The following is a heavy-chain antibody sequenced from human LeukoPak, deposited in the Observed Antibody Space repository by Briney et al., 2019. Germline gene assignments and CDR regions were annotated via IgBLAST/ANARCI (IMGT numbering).Heavy chain of an antibody. D-gene: IGHD5-18*01. CDR3: ARGGYSYGMEIDY. Sequence: SVKVSCKASGGTCSSYAISWVRQAPGQGLEWMGGIIPIFGTANYAQKFQGRVTITADESTSTAYMELSSLRSEDTAVYYCARGGYSYGMEIDYWGQGTLVTVSS. V-gene: IGHV1-69*13. CDR2: IIPIFGTA. J-gene: IGHJ4*02. CDR1: GGTCSSYA.